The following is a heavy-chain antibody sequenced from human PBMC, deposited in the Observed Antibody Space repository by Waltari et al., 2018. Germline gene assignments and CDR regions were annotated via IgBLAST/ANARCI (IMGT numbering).Heavy chain of an antibody. CDR3: ARLLPLSLTRGIPDY. V-gene: IGHV3-74*01. Sequence: EVQLVESGGGLVQPGGSLRLSCAASGFTFSSYWMHWVRQAPGKGLVWVSRINSDGSSTSYADSVKGRFTISRDNAKNTLYLQMNSLRAEDTAVYYCARLLPLSLTRGIPDYWGQGTLVTVSS. J-gene: IGHJ4*02. CDR2: INSDGSST. CDR1: GFTFSSYW. D-gene: IGHD2-15*01.